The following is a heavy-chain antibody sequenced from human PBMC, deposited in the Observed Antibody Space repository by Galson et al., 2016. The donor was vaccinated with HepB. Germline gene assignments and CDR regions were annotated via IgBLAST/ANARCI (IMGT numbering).Heavy chain of an antibody. CDR2: IKPDGSEK. V-gene: IGHV3-7*03. Sequence: SLRLSCAASGFTFTTYWMSWVRQAPGKGLEWVANIKPDGSEKYYVDSVKGRFTISRDNAKNSLYLQMNSLRAEDTAVYYCAQYYYDSSGYVEYFQNWGQGSRVTCSS. J-gene: IGHJ1*01. CDR3: AQYYYDSSGYVEYFQN. D-gene: IGHD3-22*01. CDR1: GFTFTTYW.